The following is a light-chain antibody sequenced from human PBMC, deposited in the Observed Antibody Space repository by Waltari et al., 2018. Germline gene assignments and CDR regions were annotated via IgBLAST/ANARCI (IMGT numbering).Light chain of an antibody. V-gene: IGKV4-1*01. J-gene: IGKJ4*01. Sequence: DIVMTQSPDSLAVSLGERATINCKSSQNVLYSSNNKNYLAWYQQKPGQPPKLLIYWAPTRESGVPDRFSGSGSGTDFTLTISRLQAEDVAVYYCQQYYSFPVTFGGGTKVEIK. CDR2: WAP. CDR3: QQYYSFPVT. CDR1: QNVLYSSNNKNY.